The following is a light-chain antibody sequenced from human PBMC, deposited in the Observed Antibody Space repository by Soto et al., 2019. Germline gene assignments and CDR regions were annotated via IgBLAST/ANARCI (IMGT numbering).Light chain of an antibody. CDR2: GAS. V-gene: IGKV3-15*01. CDR3: QQFTDLPLT. CDR1: QSVSSN. J-gene: IGKJ5*01. Sequence: EIVMTQSPATLSVSPGERATLSCRASQSVSSNLAWYQQKPGQAPRLLIYGASTRATGIPARFSGGGSGTEITLTISSLQSEDFAVYYCQQFTDLPLTFGQGTRLEMK.